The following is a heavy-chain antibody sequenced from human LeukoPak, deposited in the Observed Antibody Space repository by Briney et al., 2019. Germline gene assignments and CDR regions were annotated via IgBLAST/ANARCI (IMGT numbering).Heavy chain of an antibody. V-gene: IGHV4-59*01. CDR1: GGSISSDY. CDR2: MYYSGTT. J-gene: IGHJ4*02. D-gene: IGHD7-27*01. CDR3: ARGANWGAPDY. Sequence: AETLSLTCTVSGGSISSDYWRWIRQPPRKGLDWIGYMYYSGTTSYNPSLKSRVTISLDTSKNQFSLKLSSVTAADTAVYYCARGANWGAPDYWGQGTLVTVSS.